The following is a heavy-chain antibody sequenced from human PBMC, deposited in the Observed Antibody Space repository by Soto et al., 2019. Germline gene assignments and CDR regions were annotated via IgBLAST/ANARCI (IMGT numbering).Heavy chain of an antibody. Sequence: GPTLVNPTQTLALTCTFSGFSLSTSGMCVSWIRQPPGKALEWLARIDWDDDTYYSTSLKTRLTISKDTSKNQVVLTMTNMDPVDTATYYCARIRVAGGFYGMDVWGQGTTVTVSS. CDR3: ARIRVAGGFYGMDV. CDR1: GFSLSTSGMC. V-gene: IGHV2-70*11. J-gene: IGHJ6*02. CDR2: IDWDDDT. D-gene: IGHD2-15*01.